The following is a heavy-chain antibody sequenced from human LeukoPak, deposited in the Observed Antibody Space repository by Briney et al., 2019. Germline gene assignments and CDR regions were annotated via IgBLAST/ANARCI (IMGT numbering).Heavy chain of an antibody. J-gene: IGHJ5*02. Sequence: GGSLRLSCAASGFTFSSYDMHWVRQTTGKGLEWVSSIGIAGDTYYPGSVKGRFTISRENAKNSLYLQMNSLRAGDTAVYYCARDSDYDFWSGYYNNWFDPWGQGTLVTVSS. CDR1: GFTFSSYD. V-gene: IGHV3-13*01. CDR3: ARDSDYDFWSGYYNNWFDP. CDR2: IGIAGDT. D-gene: IGHD3-3*01.